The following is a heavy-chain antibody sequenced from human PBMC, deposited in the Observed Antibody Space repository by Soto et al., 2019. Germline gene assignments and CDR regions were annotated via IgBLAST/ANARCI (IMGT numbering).Heavy chain of an antibody. CDR1: GGSISSYY. CDR3: ARHNYGSGSTYFDY. CDR2: IYYSGST. D-gene: IGHD3-10*01. Sequence: SETLSLTCTVSGGSISSYYWSWIRQPPGKGLEWIGYIYYSGSTNYNPSLKSRVTISVDASKNQFSPKLNSMTAADTAVYYCARHNYGSGSTYFDYWGQGTLVTVSS. V-gene: IGHV4-59*08. J-gene: IGHJ4*02.